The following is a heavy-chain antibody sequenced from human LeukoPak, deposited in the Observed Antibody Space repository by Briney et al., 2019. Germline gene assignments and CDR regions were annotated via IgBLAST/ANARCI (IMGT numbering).Heavy chain of an antibody. V-gene: IGHV1-2*04. D-gene: IGHD3-9*01. Sequence: ASVKVSCKASGYTFTSYYMHWVRQAPGQGLEWMGWINPNSGGTNYAQKFQGWVTMTRDTSISTAYMELSRLRSDDTAVYYCARGYYDILTGYYKGDWFDPRGQGTLVTVSS. CDR2: INPNSGGT. CDR3: ARGYYDILTGYYKGDWFDP. J-gene: IGHJ5*02. CDR1: GYTFTSYY.